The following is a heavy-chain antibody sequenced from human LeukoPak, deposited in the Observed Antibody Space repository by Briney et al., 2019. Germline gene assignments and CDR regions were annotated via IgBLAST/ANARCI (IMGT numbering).Heavy chain of an antibody. D-gene: IGHD5-12*01. CDR1: GGSFSDYG. CDR2: INHSGST. CDR3: ARGHQYSADDSPYFFDY. Sequence: SETLSLTCGVYGGSFSDYGWSWIRQPPGKGLEWIGEINHSGSTNYNLSLKSRVTMSVDTSKNQFSLKLRSVTAADTAVYYCARGHQYSADDSPYFFDYWGQGTPVTISS. J-gene: IGHJ4*02. V-gene: IGHV4-34*01.